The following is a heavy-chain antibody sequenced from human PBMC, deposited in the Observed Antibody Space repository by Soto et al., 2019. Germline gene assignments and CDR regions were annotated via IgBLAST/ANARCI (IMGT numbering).Heavy chain of an antibody. Sequence: GESLKISCNGSGYSFTIYWISWVRQMPGKGLEWMGRIDPSDSYTNYSPSFQGHVTISADKSISTAYLQWSSLKASDTAMYYCARHSLFYDSSGYYYGPLYAFDIWGQGTMVTVSS. CDR1: GYSFTIYW. J-gene: IGHJ3*02. V-gene: IGHV5-10-1*01. CDR3: ARHSLFYDSSGYYYGPLYAFDI. D-gene: IGHD3-22*01. CDR2: IDPSDSYT.